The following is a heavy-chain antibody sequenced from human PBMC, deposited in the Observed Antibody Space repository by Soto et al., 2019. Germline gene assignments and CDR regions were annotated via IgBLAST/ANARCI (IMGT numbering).Heavy chain of an antibody. Sequence: ASVKVSCKASGYTFTSYYMHWVRQAPGQGLEWMGIINPSGGSTSYAQKFQGGVTMTEDTSTDTAYMELSSLRSEDTAVYYCATAPSLLSTTVTYYFDYWGQGTLVTVSS. CDR3: ATAPSLLSTTVTYYFDY. CDR2: INPSGGST. J-gene: IGHJ4*02. D-gene: IGHD4-17*01. CDR1: GYTFTSYY. V-gene: IGHV1-46*01.